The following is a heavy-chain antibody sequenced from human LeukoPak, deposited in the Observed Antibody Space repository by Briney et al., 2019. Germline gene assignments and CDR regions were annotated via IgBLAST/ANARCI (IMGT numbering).Heavy chain of an antibody. CDR1: GGSISSYY. D-gene: IGHD3-16*01. J-gene: IGHJ5*02. CDR3: VAYSDSWFEH. Sequence: PSETLSLTCTVSGGSISSYYWAWIRQPAGKGLEWIGRIDTSGSTKFNPSLKSRVSMSTDTSKNQLSLKLTSVIAADTAVYYCVAYSDSWFEHWGQGALVTVSS. V-gene: IGHV4-4*07. CDR2: IDTSGST.